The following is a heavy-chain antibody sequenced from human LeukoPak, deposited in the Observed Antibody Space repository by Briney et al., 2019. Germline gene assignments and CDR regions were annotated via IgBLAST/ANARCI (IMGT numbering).Heavy chain of an antibody. J-gene: IGHJ4*02. CDR3: AKGGSHAEY. V-gene: IGHV3-23*01. CDR1: GFTFSSYA. CDR2: VNAGGST. D-gene: IGHD1-26*01. Sequence: GRSLRLSCAASGFTFSSYAMSWVRQAPGKGLEWVSTVNAGGSTYYADSVKGRFTISRDNTKNTLDLQMNSLRAEDTAVYYCAKGGSHAEYWGQGTLVTVSS.